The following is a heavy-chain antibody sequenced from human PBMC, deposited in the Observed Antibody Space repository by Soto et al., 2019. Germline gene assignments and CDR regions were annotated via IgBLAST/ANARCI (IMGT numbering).Heavy chain of an antibody. V-gene: IGHV6-1*01. J-gene: IGHJ4*02. CDR1: GDSVSSNSAA. CDR3: ARALSRDSRAFDY. Sequence: SQTLSLTCAISGDSVSSNSAAWNWIRQSPSRGLEWLGRTYYNSKWYTDYAVSVKSRMTIDADTSKNHFSLNLSSVTPADTALYYCARALSRDSRAFDYWGQGTLVTVSS. CDR2: TYYNSKWYT. D-gene: IGHD3-16*02.